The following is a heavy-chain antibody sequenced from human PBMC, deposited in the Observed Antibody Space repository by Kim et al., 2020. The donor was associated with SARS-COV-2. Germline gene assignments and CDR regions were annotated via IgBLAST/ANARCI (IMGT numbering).Heavy chain of an antibody. V-gene: IGHV3-43*01. CDR1: GFTFDDYT. D-gene: IGHD1-1*01. J-gene: IGHJ6*02. Sequence: GGSLRLSCAASGFTFDDYTMHWVRQAPGKGLEWVSLINWDGRSTYYADSVRGRFTISRDNSKNSVYLEMNSLRTEDTALYYCAKDERYYYGLDVWGQGTTVTVSS. CDR2: INWDGRST. CDR3: AKDERYYYGLDV.